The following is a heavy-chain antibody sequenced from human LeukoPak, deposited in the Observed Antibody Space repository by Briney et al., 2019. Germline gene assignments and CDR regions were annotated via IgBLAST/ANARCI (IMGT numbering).Heavy chain of an antibody. CDR3: ARFTSGSAYYFVDY. V-gene: IGHV4-39*07. CDR1: GGSNSSSSYY. J-gene: IGHJ4*02. Sequence: SETLSLTCTVSGGSNSSSSYYWGWIRQPPGKGLEWIGSIYYSGSTYYNPSLKSRVTISVDTSKNQFSLKLSSVTAADTAVYYCARFTSGSAYYFVDYWGQGTLVTVSS. CDR2: IYYSGST. D-gene: IGHD3-22*01.